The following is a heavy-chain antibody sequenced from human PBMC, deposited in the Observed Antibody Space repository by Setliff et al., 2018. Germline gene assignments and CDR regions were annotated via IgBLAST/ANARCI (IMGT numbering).Heavy chain of an antibody. Sequence: ASVKVSCKASGYTFTSFGISWVREAPGQGLEWMGWISASNGKTNYAQKFQSRVTMTTDTSTSTAYMDLRSLRSDDTAVYYCARNTMIFGVVNTAEYFQHWGQGTLVTSPQ. CDR3: ARNTMIFGVVNTAEYFQH. CDR1: GYTFTSFG. V-gene: IGHV1-18*01. J-gene: IGHJ1*01. CDR2: ISASNGKT. D-gene: IGHD3-3*01.